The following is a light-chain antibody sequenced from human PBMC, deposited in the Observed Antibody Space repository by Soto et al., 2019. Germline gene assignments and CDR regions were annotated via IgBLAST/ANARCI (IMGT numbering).Light chain of an antibody. CDR3: QQYNTYAT. CDR2: DAS. J-gene: IGKJ1*01. Sequence: DIQMTRSPSMLSASVGDRFTIACRASQSIRRWLAWYQQKPGKAPKLLIFDASTLESGVPSRFSGRGSETEFTLTISSLQPDDFATYYCQQYNTYATFGQGTKVDIK. CDR1: QSIRRW. V-gene: IGKV1-5*01.